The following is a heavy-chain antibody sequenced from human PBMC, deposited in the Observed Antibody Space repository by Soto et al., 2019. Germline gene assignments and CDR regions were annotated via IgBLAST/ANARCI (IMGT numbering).Heavy chain of an antibody. D-gene: IGHD3-3*01. CDR1: GFTFSNYA. CDR2: ISGSGGIT. J-gene: IGHJ4*02. CDR3: AKGYYDFWSGYIN. V-gene: IGHV3-23*01. Sequence: EVQLLESGGGLVRPGGSLRLSCAASGFTFSNYAMSWVRQAPGKGLEWVSRISGSGGITYIAASVKGRFTISRDHSKNTLYLQMNSLRAEDTAVYYCAKGYYDFWSGYINWGQGTLVTVSS.